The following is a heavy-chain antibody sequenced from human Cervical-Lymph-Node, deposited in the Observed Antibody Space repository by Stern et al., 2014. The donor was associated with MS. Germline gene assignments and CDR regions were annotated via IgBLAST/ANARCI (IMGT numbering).Heavy chain of an antibody. D-gene: IGHD6-19*01. CDR2: VNYIGDT. Sequence: QLQLQESGPGLVKPSETLSLTCTVFGDSVSGYYWNWIRQPPGKGLEWIGYVNYIGDTNYNFSFKTRVTMSIDRSKNQVSLKLTSVTAADTAVYFCARDRLSGWFYGLDVWGQGTTVTVSS. CDR3: ARDRLSGWFYGLDV. J-gene: IGHJ6*02. V-gene: IGHV4-59*02. CDR1: GDSVSGYY.